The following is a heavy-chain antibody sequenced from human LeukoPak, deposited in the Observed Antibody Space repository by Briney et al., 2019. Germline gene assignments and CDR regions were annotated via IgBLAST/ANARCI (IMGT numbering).Heavy chain of an antibody. V-gene: IGHV4-59*08. CDR1: GGSISSYY. Sequence: PSETLSLTCTVPGGSISSYYWSWIRQPPGKGLEWIGYIYYSGSTNYNPSLKSRVTISVDTSKNQFSLKLSSVSAADTAVYYCARSSGYLFDPWGQGILVTVSS. CDR2: IYYSGST. CDR3: ARSSGYLFDP. D-gene: IGHD3-22*01. J-gene: IGHJ5*02.